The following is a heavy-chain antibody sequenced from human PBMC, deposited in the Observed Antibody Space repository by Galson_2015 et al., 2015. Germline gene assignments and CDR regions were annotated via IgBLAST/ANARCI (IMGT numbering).Heavy chain of an antibody. D-gene: IGHD2-2*01. Sequence: SLRLSCAASGFTFSSYWMHWVRQAPGKGLVWVSRINSDGSSTSYADSVKGRFTISRDNAKNTLYLQMNSLRAEDTAVYYCARERAYCSSTSCAQWAWFDPWGQGTLVTVSS. CDR2: INSDGSST. V-gene: IGHV3-74*01. J-gene: IGHJ5*02. CDR3: ARERAYCSSTSCAQWAWFDP. CDR1: GFTFSSYW.